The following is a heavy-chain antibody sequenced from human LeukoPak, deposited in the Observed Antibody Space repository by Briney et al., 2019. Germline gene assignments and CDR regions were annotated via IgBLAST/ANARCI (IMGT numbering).Heavy chain of an antibody. D-gene: IGHD1-1*01. CDR1: GFTFDRHT. J-gene: IGHJ4*02. Sequence: GGSLRLSCAASGFTFDRHTMHWVRQPPGKGPEWVSLIGWDGTNIDYADSVKGRFTISRDNSKNFVYLQMHSLRTEDTALNYCAKGVSRGVDPTGLEYWGQGTLVTVSS. V-gene: IGHV3-43*01. CDR3: AKGVSRGVDPTGLEY. CDR2: IGWDGTNI.